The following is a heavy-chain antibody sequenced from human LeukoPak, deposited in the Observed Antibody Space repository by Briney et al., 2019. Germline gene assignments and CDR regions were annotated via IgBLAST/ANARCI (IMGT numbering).Heavy chain of an antibody. CDR3: AREDYGSGSYYNSNPDYYYYGMDV. Sequence: ASVTVSCKASGYTFTSYGISWVRQAPGQGLEWMGWISAYNGNTNYAQKLQGRVTMTTDTSTSTAYMELKSLRSDDTAVYYCAREDYGSGSYYNSNPDYYYYGMDVWGQGTTVTVSS. J-gene: IGHJ6*02. V-gene: IGHV1-18*01. CDR2: ISAYNGNT. D-gene: IGHD3-10*01. CDR1: GYTFTSYG.